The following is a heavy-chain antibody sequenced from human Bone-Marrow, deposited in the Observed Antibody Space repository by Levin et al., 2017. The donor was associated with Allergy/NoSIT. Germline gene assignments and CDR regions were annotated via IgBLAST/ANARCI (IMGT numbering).Heavy chain of an antibody. CDR2: NIPMFGTT. V-gene: IGHV1-69*01. D-gene: IGHD5-24*01. Sequence: GGSLRLSCKASGGTFKSYTISWVRQAPGQGLEWMAGNIPMFGTTHYAQKFHGRVTITADESTITAYMELTSLRVEDTAIYYCARDEGLGLQISSWGQGTLVTVSS. CDR3: ARDEGLGLQISS. CDR1: GGTFKSYT. J-gene: IGHJ4*02.